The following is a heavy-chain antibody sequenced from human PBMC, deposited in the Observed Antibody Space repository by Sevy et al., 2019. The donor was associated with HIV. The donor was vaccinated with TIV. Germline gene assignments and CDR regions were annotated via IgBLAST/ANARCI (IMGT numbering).Heavy chain of an antibody. J-gene: IGHJ3*02. Sequence: GGSLRLSCAASGFTFSSYAMSWVRQAPGKGLEWVSAISGSDGSTYYADSVKGRFTISRDNSKNTLYLQMNSLRAEDTAVYYCAKDLGYCSSTSCPTLRGLRSVPEAFDIWGQGTMVTVSS. CDR3: AKDLGYCSSTSCPTLRGLRSVPEAFDI. D-gene: IGHD2-2*01. V-gene: IGHV3-23*01. CDR1: GFTFSSYA. CDR2: ISGSDGST.